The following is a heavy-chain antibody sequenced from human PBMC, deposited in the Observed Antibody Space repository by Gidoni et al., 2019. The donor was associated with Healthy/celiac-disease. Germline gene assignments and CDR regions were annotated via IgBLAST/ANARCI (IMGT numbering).Heavy chain of an antibody. CDR2: IYYSGST. D-gene: IGHD1-20*01. J-gene: IGHJ6*02. CDR3: ARGWYGYNYYYGMDV. Sequence: QVQLQESGPGLGKPSQTLYLTCTVSGGSISRGGYYWSWIRQHPGKGLEWIGYIYYSGSTYYNPSLKSRVTISVDTSKNQFSLKLSSVTAADTAVYYCARGWYGYNYYYGMDVWGQGTTVTVSS. CDR1: GGSISRGGYY. V-gene: IGHV4-31*03.